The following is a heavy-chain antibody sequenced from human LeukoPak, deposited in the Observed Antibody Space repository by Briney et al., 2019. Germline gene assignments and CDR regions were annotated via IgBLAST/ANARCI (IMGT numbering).Heavy chain of an antibody. V-gene: IGHV1-46*01. Sequence: ASVKVSCKASGYTFAPYYLNWVRQAPGRGLEWMGKIDPNYGFAYYAQKFQGRVTVTRDTSTSTVYMEVNSLTSDDTAVYYCARVLAYCTDSSCPGMDVWGQGTTVTVSS. CDR1: GYTFAPYY. CDR3: ARVLAYCTDSSCPGMDV. CDR2: IDPNYGFA. J-gene: IGHJ6*02. D-gene: IGHD2-8*02.